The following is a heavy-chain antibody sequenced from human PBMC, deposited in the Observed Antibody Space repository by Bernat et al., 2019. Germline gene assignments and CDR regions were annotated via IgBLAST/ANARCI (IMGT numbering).Heavy chain of an antibody. CDR3: ARGTLDIVVVPAAHHYYYYMDV. CDR1: GGSISSYY. J-gene: IGHJ6*03. Sequence: QVQLQESGPGLVKPSETLSLTCTVSGGSISSYYWSWIRQPPGKGLEWIGYIYYSGSTNYNPSLKSRVTISVDTSKNQFSLKLSSVTAADTAVYYCARGTLDIVVVPAAHHYYYYMDVWGKGTTVTVSS. V-gene: IGHV4-59*01. D-gene: IGHD2-2*03. CDR2: IYYSGST.